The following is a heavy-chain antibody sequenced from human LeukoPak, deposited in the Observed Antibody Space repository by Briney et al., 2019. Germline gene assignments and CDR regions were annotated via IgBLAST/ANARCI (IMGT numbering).Heavy chain of an antibody. CDR3: ARGVPHYYYGMDV. CDR2: IYYSGST. V-gene: IGHV4-31*03. CDR1: GGSISSGGYY. J-gene: IGHJ6*02. Sequence: PSETLSLTCTVSGGSISSGGYYWSWIRQHPGKGLEWIGYIYYSGSTNYNPSLKSRVTISVDTSKNQFSLKLSSVTAADTAVYYCARGVPHYYYGMDVWGQGTTVTVSS.